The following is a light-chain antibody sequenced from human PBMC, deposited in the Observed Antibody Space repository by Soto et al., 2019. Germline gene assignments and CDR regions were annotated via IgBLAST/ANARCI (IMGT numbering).Light chain of an antibody. CDR1: QGITNF. Sequence: DIQMTQSPSSLSASVGDRVTITCRASQGITNFLAWYQQKPGKVPKLLIYSASTLQSGVPPRFSGSGSGTDFTLTITRLQPEDVATYYCQKYNSAPWTFGQGTKVEVK. CDR3: QKYNSAPWT. V-gene: IGKV1-27*01. J-gene: IGKJ1*01. CDR2: SAS.